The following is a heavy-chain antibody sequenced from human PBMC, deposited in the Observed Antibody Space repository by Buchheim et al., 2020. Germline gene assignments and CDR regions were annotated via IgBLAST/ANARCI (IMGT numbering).Heavy chain of an antibody. V-gene: IGHV3-23*01. Sequence: EVQLLESGGGLVQPGGSLRLSCAASGFTFSSYAMSWVRQAPGKGLEWVSAISGSGGSTYYANSVKGRFTISRDNSKNPLYLQMNSLRAEDTAVYYCAKDGYYDSSGYSPTYYYYMDVWGKGTT. J-gene: IGHJ6*03. CDR2: ISGSGGST. CDR1: GFTFSSYA. D-gene: IGHD3-22*01. CDR3: AKDGYYDSSGYSPTYYYYMDV.